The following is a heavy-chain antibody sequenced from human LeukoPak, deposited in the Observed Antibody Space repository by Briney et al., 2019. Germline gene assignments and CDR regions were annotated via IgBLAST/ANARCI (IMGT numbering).Heavy chain of an antibody. Sequence: ASVKVSCKASGYTFTSYAMHRVRQAPGQRLEWMGWINAGNGNTKYSQKFQGRVTITRDTSASTAYMELSSLRSEDTAVYYCARYCSGGSCYSRDAFDIWGQGTMVTVSS. D-gene: IGHD2-15*01. CDR3: ARYCSGGSCYSRDAFDI. CDR1: GYTFTSYA. J-gene: IGHJ3*02. V-gene: IGHV1-3*01. CDR2: INAGNGNT.